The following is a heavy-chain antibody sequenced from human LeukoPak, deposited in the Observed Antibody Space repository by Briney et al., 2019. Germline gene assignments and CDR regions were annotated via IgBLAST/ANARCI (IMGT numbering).Heavy chain of an antibody. CDR3: ARAQRRITMIVVVTEVGPLFDY. CDR2: ISSSSSYI. CDR1: GFTFSSYS. J-gene: IGHJ4*02. D-gene: IGHD3-22*01. V-gene: IGHV3-21*01. Sequence: KTGGSLRLSCAASGFTFSSYSMNWVRQAPGKGLEWVSSISSSSSYIYYADSVKGRFTISRDNAKNSLYLQMNSLRAEDTAVYYCARAQRRITMIVVVTEVGPLFDYWGQGTLVTVSS.